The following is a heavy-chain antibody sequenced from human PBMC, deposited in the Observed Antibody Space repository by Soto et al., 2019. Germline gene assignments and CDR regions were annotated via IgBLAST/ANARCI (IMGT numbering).Heavy chain of an antibody. Sequence: QVQLQESGPGLVKPSGTLSLTCAVYGGSFTSNNWWTWVRQPPGQGLEWIGEIYRTGSTNYNPSLNSRVTISLDKSENQFSLKVTPLTAADTAVYYCASRDPGTSVDYWGQGTLVTVAS. J-gene: IGHJ4*02. CDR1: GGSFTSNNW. CDR2: IYRTGST. CDR3: ASRDPGTSVDY. V-gene: IGHV4-4*02. D-gene: IGHD1-7*01.